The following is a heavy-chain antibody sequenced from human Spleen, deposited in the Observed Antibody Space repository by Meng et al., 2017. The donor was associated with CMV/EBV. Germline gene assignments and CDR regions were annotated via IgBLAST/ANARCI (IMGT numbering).Heavy chain of an antibody. CDR1: GFTFSSYS. D-gene: IGHD3-3*01. J-gene: IGHJ4*02. CDR3: AKGAGDDFWSGYFDY. V-gene: IGHV3-21*04. Sequence: GESLKISCAASGFTFSSYSMNWVRQAPGKGLEWVSSISSSSSYIYYADSVKGRFTISRDNAKNSLYLEMNSLRAEDTAFYYCAKGAGDDFWSGYFDYWGKGALVTVSS. CDR2: ISSSSSYI.